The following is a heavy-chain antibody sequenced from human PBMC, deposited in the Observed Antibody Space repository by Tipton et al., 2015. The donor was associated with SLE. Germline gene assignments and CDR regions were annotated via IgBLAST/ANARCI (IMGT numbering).Heavy chain of an antibody. CDR2: IQTSGTT. D-gene: IGHD6-19*01. V-gene: IGHV4-4*08. Sequence: TLSLTCTVSGGPITNFQWTWIRQPPGKGLEWIGDIQTSGTTHYNPSLRSRVTISIDTPKNQFSLILKSVTAADTALYFCARNWFSSGWPVLDTWGQGTLVTVSS. CDR1: GGPITNFQ. CDR3: ARNWFSSGWPVLDT. J-gene: IGHJ4*02.